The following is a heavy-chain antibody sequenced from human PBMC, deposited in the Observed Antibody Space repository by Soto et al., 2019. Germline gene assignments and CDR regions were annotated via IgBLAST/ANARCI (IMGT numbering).Heavy chain of an antibody. J-gene: IGHJ1*01. D-gene: IGHD6-19*01. Sequence: EVQLLESGGGLVQPGGSLRLSCAASGFTFSSYAMSWVRQAPGKGLEWVSAISGSGGSTYYADSVKGRFTISRDNSKNTLYLQMNSVRAEDTAVYYCAKAEGEYSSGWYLEYFQHWGQGTLVTVSS. CDR1: GFTFSSYA. CDR2: ISGSGGST. V-gene: IGHV3-23*01. CDR3: AKAEGEYSSGWYLEYFQH.